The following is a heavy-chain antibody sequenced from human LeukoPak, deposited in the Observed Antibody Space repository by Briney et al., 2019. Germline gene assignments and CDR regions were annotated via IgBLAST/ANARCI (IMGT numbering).Heavy chain of an antibody. V-gene: IGHV3-43*01. J-gene: IGHJ4*02. CDR2: ISWDGGST. CDR1: GFTFDDYT. D-gene: IGHD4-23*01. Sequence: GGSLRLSCAASGFTFDDYTMHWVRQAPGKGLEWVSLISWDGGSTYYADSVTGRFTISRDNSKNTLYLQMHSLRADDTAVYYCAKVHGTLTVESPFDYWGQGTLVTVSS. CDR3: AKVHGTLTVESPFDY.